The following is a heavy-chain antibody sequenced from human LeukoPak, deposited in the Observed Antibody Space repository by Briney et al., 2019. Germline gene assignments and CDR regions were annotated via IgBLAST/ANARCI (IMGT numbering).Heavy chain of an antibody. CDR3: AREHYDGSGYYHYYFDY. Sequence: GGSLRLSCAASGFSVNNNYMSWVRQAPGKWLEWVSVIYSGGYTHYADSVKGRFSISRDHSKNTLYLQMNSLRVEDTAVYYCAREHYDGSGYYHYYFDYWGQGTLVTVSS. CDR1: GFSVNNNY. D-gene: IGHD3-22*01. CDR2: IYSGGYT. V-gene: IGHV3-66*01. J-gene: IGHJ4*02.